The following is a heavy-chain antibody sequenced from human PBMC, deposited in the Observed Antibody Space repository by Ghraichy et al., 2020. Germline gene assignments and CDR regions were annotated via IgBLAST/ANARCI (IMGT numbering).Heavy chain of an antibody. D-gene: IGHD6-19*01. CDR1: GYTFTSYG. V-gene: IGHV1-18*01. CDR2: ISGYRDKI. Sequence: ASVKVSCEVSGYTFTSYGISWVRQAPGQGLEWMGWISGYRDKINHAQRFQGRVTMTTDPSTSTAYLELRNLRPDDTAVYYCARDDASAVAGRHPAVVMDVWGRGTMVTVS. CDR3: ARDDASAVAGRHPAVVMDV. J-gene: IGHJ6*02.